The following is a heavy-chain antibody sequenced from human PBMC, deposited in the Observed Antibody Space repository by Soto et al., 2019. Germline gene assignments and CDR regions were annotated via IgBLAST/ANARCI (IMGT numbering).Heavy chain of an antibody. CDR3: ARDYSGYDFLH. Sequence: QVQLQESGPGLVKPSQTLSLTCTVSGGSISSGGHFWNWIRQHPGKGLEWTGYISYSGSTYYNPSLKRRVTISVDTSKNQFSLKMSSVTAADTAVYYCARDYSGYDFLHWGQGTLVTVSS. J-gene: IGHJ1*01. V-gene: IGHV4-31*03. CDR1: GGSISSGGHF. D-gene: IGHD5-12*01. CDR2: ISYSGST.